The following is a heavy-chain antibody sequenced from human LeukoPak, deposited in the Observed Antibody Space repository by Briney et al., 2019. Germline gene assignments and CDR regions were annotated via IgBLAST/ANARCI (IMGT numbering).Heavy chain of an antibody. V-gene: IGHV4-4*07. J-gene: IGHJ6*02. Sequence: SETLSLTCTVSGGSISSYYWSWIRQPAGKGLEWIGRIHSSGSTNYNPSLKTRVTMSVDTSKNQLSLKLSSVTAADTAVYYCGRDRALGSGKFGMDVWGQGTTVTVSS. D-gene: IGHD3-10*01. CDR1: GGSISSYY. CDR3: GRDRALGSGKFGMDV. CDR2: IHSSGST.